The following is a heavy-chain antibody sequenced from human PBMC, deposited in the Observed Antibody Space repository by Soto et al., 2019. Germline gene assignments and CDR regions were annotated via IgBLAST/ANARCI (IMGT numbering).Heavy chain of an antibody. CDR3: ASGAAAGQFDY. CDR2: ISYDGSNK. Sequence: QVQLVESGGDVVQPGRSLRLSCAASGFTFSSYAMHWVRQAPGKGLEWVAVISYDGSNKYYADSVKGRFTISRDNSKNTLYLQMNSLRAEDTAVYYCASGAAAGQFDYWGQGTLVTVSS. D-gene: IGHD6-13*01. V-gene: IGHV3-30-3*01. J-gene: IGHJ4*02. CDR1: GFTFSSYA.